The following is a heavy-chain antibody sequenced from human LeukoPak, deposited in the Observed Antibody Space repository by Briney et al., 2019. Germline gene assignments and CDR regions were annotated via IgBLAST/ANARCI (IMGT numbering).Heavy chain of an antibody. V-gene: IGHV4-34*01. CDR1: GRSFSGYY. CDR2: INHSGST. Sequence: SETLSLTCAVYGRSFSGYYWSWIRQPPGKGLEWIGEINHSGSTNYNPSLKSRVTISVDTSKNQFSLKLSSVTAADTAVYYCARGNHYYGSGSYYTRNWFDPWGQGTLVTVSS. D-gene: IGHD3-10*01. CDR3: ARGNHYYGSGSYYTRNWFDP. J-gene: IGHJ5*02.